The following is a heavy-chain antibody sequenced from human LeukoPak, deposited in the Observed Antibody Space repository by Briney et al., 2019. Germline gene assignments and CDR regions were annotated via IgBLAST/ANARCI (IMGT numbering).Heavy chain of an antibody. CDR1: GFTFSSYA. CDR2: ISGSGGST. V-gene: IGHV3-23*01. D-gene: IGHD3-22*01. CDR3: AKFADSSGYYRYYFDY. J-gene: IGHJ4*02. Sequence: VVSLGLSCAASGFTFSSYAMSWVRQAPGKGLEWVSAISGSGGSTYYAESVKGRFTISRDNSKNTLYLQMNSLRAEDTAVYYCAKFADSSGYYRYYFDYWGQGTLVTVSS.